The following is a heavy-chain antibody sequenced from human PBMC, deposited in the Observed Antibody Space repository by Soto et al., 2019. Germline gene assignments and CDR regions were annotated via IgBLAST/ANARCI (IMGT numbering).Heavy chain of an antibody. J-gene: IGHJ5*02. CDR1: GSTFSDYG. CDR2: ISGSGST. V-gene: IGHV3-23*01. Sequence: RRLSCAASGSTFSDYGMSWVRQAPGKGLEWVSAISGSGSTFYADSVKGRFTISRDNSKNTLYLQMNSLRAEDTAVYYCAKDYLRWAQSWGQGTLVTVSS. D-gene: IGHD1-26*01. CDR3: AKDYLRWAQS.